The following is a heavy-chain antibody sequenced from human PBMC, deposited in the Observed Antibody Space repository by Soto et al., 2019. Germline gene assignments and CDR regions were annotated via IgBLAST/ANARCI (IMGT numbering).Heavy chain of an antibody. V-gene: IGHV1-24*01. J-gene: IGHJ4*02. CDR1: GYTLSELC. CDR2: FDPAHGER. Sequence: QVHLVQSGAEVKKPGASVKVSCKVYGYTLSELCIHWLRQAPGKGLEWMGTFDPAHGERSYSQSFQGRVTMTEDTSTDTAYMDLRNLRSEDTAMYYCATGYSGHNLLLLDFWGQGTLVAVYS. CDR3: ATGYSGHNLLLLDF. D-gene: IGHD5-12*01.